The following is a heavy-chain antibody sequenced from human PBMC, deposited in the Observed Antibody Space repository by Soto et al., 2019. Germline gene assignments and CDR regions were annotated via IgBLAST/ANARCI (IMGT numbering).Heavy chain of an antibody. CDR3: ARDGNPGLAVAGTQVSDAFDI. Sequence: QVQLVQSGAEVKKPGSSVKVSCKASGGSLSSYTLSWVRQAPGQGLEWMGRIIPILNIPTYAQKFQDRVTISADKPMTTVYMELSSLRSEDTAVYYCARDGNPGLAVAGTQVSDAFDIWGQGTMVTVSS. CDR1: GGSLSSYT. D-gene: IGHD6-19*01. J-gene: IGHJ3*02. CDR2: IIPILNIP. V-gene: IGHV1-69*04.